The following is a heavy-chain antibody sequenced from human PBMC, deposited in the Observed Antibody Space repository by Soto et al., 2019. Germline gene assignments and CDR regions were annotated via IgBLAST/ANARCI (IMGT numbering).Heavy chain of an antibody. Sequence: GGSLRLSFVGSGFTFSNYGMHWVRQPPGKGLEWVALISDDGDKRYYADSDRGRLIISRDNSKDTPHMQMNNLGHDDTAVYFFAEGRVRILGANSFDYWGQGPPVTVSS. CDR3: AEGRVRILGANSFDY. J-gene: IGHJ4*02. V-gene: IGHV3-30*18. D-gene: IGHD1-26*01. CDR1: GFTFSNYG. CDR2: ISDDGDKR.